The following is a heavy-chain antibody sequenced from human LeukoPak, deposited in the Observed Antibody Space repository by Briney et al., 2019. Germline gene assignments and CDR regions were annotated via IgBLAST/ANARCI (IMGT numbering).Heavy chain of an antibody. J-gene: IGHJ4*02. CDR1: GGSINTYY. CDR3: ARQRGGDFWSGYYLDY. D-gene: IGHD3-3*01. CDR2: IYHSGIT. V-gene: IGHV4-59*08. Sequence: KPSETLSFTCTVSGGSINTYYWSWIRQPPGKGLEWIGYIYHSGITNYNPSLKSRVTISVNTSKNQFSLNLTSVTAADTAVYYCARQRGGDFWSGYYLDYWGQGTLVTVSS.